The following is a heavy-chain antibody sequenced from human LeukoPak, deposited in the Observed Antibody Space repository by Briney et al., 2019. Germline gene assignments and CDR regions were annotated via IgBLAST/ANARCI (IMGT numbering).Heavy chain of an antibody. CDR1: GYSISSGYY. V-gene: IGHV4-38-2*02. CDR3: ASDEEFSWFFY. D-gene: IGHD3-10*01. Sequence: SETLSLTCSVSGYSISSGYYWGWIRQPPGKGLEWIGSIYHSGSTYYNPSLKSRVTISVDTSKNQLSLKLTSVTAADTAVYYCASDEEFSWFFYWGQGTLVTVSS. CDR2: IYHSGST. J-gene: IGHJ4*02.